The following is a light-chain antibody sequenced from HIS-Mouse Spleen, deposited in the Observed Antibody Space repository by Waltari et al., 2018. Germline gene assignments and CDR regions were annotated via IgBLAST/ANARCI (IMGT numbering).Light chain of an antibody. CDR1: QSISSW. Sequence: DIHMTQSPSTLSASVGDRVTTNCRASQSISSWLAWYQQKPGQAPKLLSYKASSLESGVPSRFSGSGSGTEFTLTISSLQPDDFATYYCQQYNSYSYTFGQGTKLEIK. CDR3: QQYNSYSYT. V-gene: IGKV1-5*03. CDR2: KAS. J-gene: IGKJ2*01.